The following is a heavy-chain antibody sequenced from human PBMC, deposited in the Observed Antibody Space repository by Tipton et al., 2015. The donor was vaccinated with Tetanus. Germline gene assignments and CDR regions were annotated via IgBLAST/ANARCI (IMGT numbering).Heavy chain of an antibody. Sequence: TLSLTCAVYGGSFSNYYWSWIRQPPGKGLEWIGEVHPSGSTSYNPSLESRVTISIDTSKNQFSLKLTSLTAADTSVYFCARRVVGATLDYWGQGSLVTVSS. CDR3: ARRVVGATLDY. D-gene: IGHD1-26*01. V-gene: IGHV4-34*01. CDR2: VHPSGST. J-gene: IGHJ4*02. CDR1: GGSFSNYY.